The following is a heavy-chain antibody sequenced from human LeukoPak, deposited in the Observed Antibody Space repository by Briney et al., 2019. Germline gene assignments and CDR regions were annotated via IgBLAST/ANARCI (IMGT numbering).Heavy chain of an antibody. V-gene: IGHV3-74*01. CDR1: GFTFSAYA. CDR3: TRTTGQRCFDC. D-gene: IGHD4-11*01. Sequence: GGSLRLSCSASGFTFSAYAMYWVRQAPGKGPVWISHISSGDGTNIGYADSVKGRFTISRDNAKNTLYLQMNSLGVEDTAVYYCTRTTGQRCFDCWGQGTQVTVSS. J-gene: IGHJ4*02. CDR2: ISSGDGTNI.